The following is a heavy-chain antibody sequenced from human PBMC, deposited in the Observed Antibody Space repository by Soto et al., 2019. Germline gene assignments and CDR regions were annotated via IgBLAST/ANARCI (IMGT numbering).Heavy chain of an antibody. D-gene: IGHD2-15*01. J-gene: IGHJ5*01. CDR1: GYTFTSYG. CDR2: ISAYNGNT. CDR3: ALSSQYCSGGSCYGEFDS. Sequence: ASVKVSCKASGYTFTSYGISWVRQAPGQGLEWMGWISAYNGNTNYAQKLQGRVTMTTDTSTSTAYMELRSLRSDDTAVYYCALSSQYCSGGSCYGEFDSWGQGTLVTVSS. V-gene: IGHV1-18*01.